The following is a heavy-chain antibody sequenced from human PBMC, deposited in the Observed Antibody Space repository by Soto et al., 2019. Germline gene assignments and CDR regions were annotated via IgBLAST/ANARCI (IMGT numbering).Heavy chain of an antibody. Sequence: SETLSLTCTVSGGSISSSSYYWGWIRQPPGKGLEWIGSIYYSGSTYYNPSLKSRVTISVDTSKNQFSLKLSSVTAADTAVYDCARHPGDYGDQDDWGQGTLVTVSS. D-gene: IGHD4-17*01. CDR1: GGSISSSSYY. CDR2: IYYSGST. CDR3: ARHPGDYGDQDD. V-gene: IGHV4-39*01. J-gene: IGHJ4*02.